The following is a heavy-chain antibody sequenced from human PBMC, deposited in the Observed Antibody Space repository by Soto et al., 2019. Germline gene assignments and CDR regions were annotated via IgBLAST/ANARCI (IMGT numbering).Heavy chain of an antibody. Sequence: GGSLRLSCAASGFTFSSYAMSWVRQAPGKGLEWVSAISGSGGSTYYADSVKGRFTISRDNSRNTLYLQMNSLRAEDTAVYYCAKGGYSYGYSGRQVDYWGQGTLVTVSS. J-gene: IGHJ4*02. V-gene: IGHV3-23*01. D-gene: IGHD5-18*01. CDR2: ISGSGGST. CDR3: AKGGYSYGYSGRQVDY. CDR1: GFTFSSYA.